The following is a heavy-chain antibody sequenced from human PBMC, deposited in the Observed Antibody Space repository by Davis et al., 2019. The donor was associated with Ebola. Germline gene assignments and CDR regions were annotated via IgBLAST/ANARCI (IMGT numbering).Heavy chain of an antibody. V-gene: IGHV4-34*01. J-gene: IGHJ5*01. CDR2: INHSGST. CDR3: ARVVQRVVRLDS. Sequence: SETLSLTCAVYGGSFSDYYWSWIRQPPGRGLEWIGEINHSGSTNYDPSLKSRVTISLDTSKNQFSLKMNSVTAADTAVYYCARVVQRVVRLDSWGQGTLVTVSS. D-gene: IGHD6-25*01. CDR1: GGSFSDYY.